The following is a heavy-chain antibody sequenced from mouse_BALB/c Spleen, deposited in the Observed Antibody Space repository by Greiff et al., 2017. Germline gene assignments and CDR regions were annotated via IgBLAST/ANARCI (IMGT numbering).Heavy chain of an antibody. CDR3: ARLGDYVGAMDY. CDR1: GFTFSSFG. CDR2: ISSGSSTI. D-gene: IGHD1-1*01. V-gene: IGHV5-17*02. J-gene: IGHJ4*01. Sequence: EVQLVESGGGLVQPGGSRKLSCAASGFTFSSFGMHWVRQAPEKGLEWVAYISSGSSTIYYADTVKGRFTISRDNPKNTLFLQMTSLRSEDTAMYYCARLGDYVGAMDYWGQGTSVTVSS.